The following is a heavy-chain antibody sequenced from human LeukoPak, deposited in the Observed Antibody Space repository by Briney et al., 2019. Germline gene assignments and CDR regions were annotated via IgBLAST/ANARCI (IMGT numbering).Heavy chain of an antibody. CDR3: AKGGKIESLRIGSVPFQH. CDR1: GFTFSSYA. Sequence: GGSLRLSCAASGFTFSSYAMSWVRQAPGKGLEWVSAISGSGGSTYYADSVKGRFTISRDNSKNTLYLQMNSLRAEDTAVYYCAKGGKIESLRIGSVPFQHWGQGTLVTVSS. V-gene: IGHV3-23*01. CDR2: ISGSGGST. D-gene: IGHD2-15*01. J-gene: IGHJ1*01.